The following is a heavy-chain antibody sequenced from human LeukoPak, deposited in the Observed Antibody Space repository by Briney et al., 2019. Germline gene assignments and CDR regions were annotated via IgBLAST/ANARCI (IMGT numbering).Heavy chain of an antibody. D-gene: IGHD3-9*01. Sequence: NPSETLPLTCTVSGGSISSRGYYWAWIRQPPGKGLEWIGSIYYSGSTYYHPSLKSRVTISVDTSKNQFSLKLSSVTAADTAVYYCVNSKNLVDFNIWGQGTMVTVSS. CDR3: VNSKNLVDFNI. V-gene: IGHV4-39*01. CDR2: IYYSGST. CDR1: GGSISSRGYY. J-gene: IGHJ3*02.